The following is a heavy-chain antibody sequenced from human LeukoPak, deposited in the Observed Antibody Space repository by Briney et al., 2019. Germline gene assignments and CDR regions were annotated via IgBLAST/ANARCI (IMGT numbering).Heavy chain of an antibody. CDR1: GYTLTELS. CDR3: ATDLSSGYHGGHDY. Sequence: ASVKVSCKVSGYTLTELSMHWVRQAPGKGLEWMGGFDPEDGETIYAQKFQGRVTMTEDTSTDTAYMELSSLRSEDTAVHYCATDLSSGYHGGHDYWGQGTLVTVSS. D-gene: IGHD3-22*01. V-gene: IGHV1-24*01. CDR2: FDPEDGET. J-gene: IGHJ4*02.